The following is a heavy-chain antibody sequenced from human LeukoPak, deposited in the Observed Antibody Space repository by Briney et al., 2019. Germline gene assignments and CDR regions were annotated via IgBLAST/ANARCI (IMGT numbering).Heavy chain of an antibody. J-gene: IGHJ4*02. CDR2: INHSGST. V-gene: IGHV4-34*01. Sequence: LSETLSLTSALYGGSSRGSNSSWGCARPQAGLEWIGEINHSGSTNYNMSLKSRVTISVDTSKNQFSLKLSSVTAAETAVYLCARGHQWNPSGFDYWGQGTLVTVSS. CDR3: ARGHQWNPSGFDY. D-gene: IGHD6-25*01. CDR1: GGSSRGSN.